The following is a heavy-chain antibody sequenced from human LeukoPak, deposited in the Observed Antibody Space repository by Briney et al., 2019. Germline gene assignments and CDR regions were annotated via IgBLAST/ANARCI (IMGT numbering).Heavy chain of an antibody. D-gene: IGHD6-19*01. J-gene: IGHJ3*02. CDR2: ISSSSSYI. Sequence: PEGSLRLSCAASGFTFSSYSMNWVRQAPGKGLEWVSSISSSSSYIYYADSVKGRFTISRDNSKNTLYLQMNSLRAEDTAVYYCAKDGGDMGSGWNDAFDIWGQGTMVTVSS. CDR3: AKDGGDMGSGWNDAFDI. CDR1: GFTFSSYS. V-gene: IGHV3-21*04.